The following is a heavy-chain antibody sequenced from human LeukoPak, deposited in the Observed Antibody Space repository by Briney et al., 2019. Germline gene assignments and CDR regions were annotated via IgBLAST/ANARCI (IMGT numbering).Heavy chain of an antibody. Sequence: PSETLSLTCAVSGGSISSSNWWSWVRQPPGKGLEWIGEIYHSGSTNYNPSLKSRVTISLDESKNQFSLKLSSVTAADTAMYYCAREDYDDSGAWYFDLWGRGTLVTVSS. J-gene: IGHJ2*01. CDR2: IYHSGST. V-gene: IGHV4-4*02. CDR1: GGSISSSNW. CDR3: AREDYDDSGAWYFDL. D-gene: IGHD3-3*01.